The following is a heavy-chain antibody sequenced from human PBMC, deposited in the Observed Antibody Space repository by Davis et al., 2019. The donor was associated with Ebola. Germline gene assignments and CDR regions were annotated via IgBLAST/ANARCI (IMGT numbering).Heavy chain of an antibody. CDR2: IWYDGSNK. J-gene: IGHJ4*02. CDR3: ARGRYSGTRTDGGFDY. D-gene: IGHD1-26*01. V-gene: IGHV3-33*08. Sequence: GESLKISCAASGFTFSSYGMHWVRQAPGKGLEWVAVIWYDGSNKYYADSVKGRFTISRDNSKNTLYLQMNSLRAEDTAVYYCARGRYSGTRTDGGFDYWGQGTLVTVSS. CDR1: GFTFSSYG.